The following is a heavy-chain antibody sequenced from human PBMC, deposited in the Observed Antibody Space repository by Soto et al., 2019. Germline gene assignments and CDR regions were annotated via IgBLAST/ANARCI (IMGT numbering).Heavy chain of an antibody. J-gene: IGHJ6*02. Sequence: QVQLVESGGGVVQPGRSLRLSCAASGFTFSSYVMHWVRQAPGKGLEWVAVISYDGSNKYYADSVKGRFTISRDNSKNTLYLQMNSLRAEDTAVYYCASPLTLYYYYGMDVWGQGTTVTVSS. V-gene: IGHV3-30-3*01. CDR1: GFTFSSYV. CDR3: ASPLTLYYYYGMDV. CDR2: ISYDGSNK.